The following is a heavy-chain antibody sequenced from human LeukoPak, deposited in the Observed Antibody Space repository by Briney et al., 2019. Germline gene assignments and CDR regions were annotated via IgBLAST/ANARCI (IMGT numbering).Heavy chain of an antibody. CDR1: GYTFTSYG. D-gene: IGHD3-22*01. Sequence: GASVKVSCKASGYTFTSYGISWVRRAPGQGLEWMGWISAYNGNTNYAQKLQGRVTMTTDTSTSTAYMELRSLRSDDTAVYYCARGAYYYDSSGPLDYWGQGTLVTVSS. CDR3: ARGAYYYDSSGPLDY. CDR2: ISAYNGNT. J-gene: IGHJ4*02. V-gene: IGHV1-18*01.